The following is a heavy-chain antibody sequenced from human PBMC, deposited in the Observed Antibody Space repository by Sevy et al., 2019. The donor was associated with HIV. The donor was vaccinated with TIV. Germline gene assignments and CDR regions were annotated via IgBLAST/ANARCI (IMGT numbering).Heavy chain of an antibody. D-gene: IGHD1-7*01. CDR3: AREGGVTGTTGGFDP. CDR1: GGSISSYY. CDR2: IYASGST. J-gene: IGHJ5*02. Sequence: SETLSLTCTVSGGSISSYYWTWIRQPAGKGLEWIGRIYASGSTNYNPSLKSRVTMSVDTSKNQLSLKLSSVTAADTAVYYCAREGGVTGTTGGFDPWGQGTLVTVSS. V-gene: IGHV4-4*07.